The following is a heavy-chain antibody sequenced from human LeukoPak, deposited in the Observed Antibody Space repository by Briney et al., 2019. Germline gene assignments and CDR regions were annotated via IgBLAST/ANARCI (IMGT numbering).Heavy chain of an antibody. Sequence: ASLKVSSKASVYTFTGYYMHWVRQAPGQGLEWMGWINPNSGGTNYAQKFQGRVTMTRDTSISTAYMELRRLRSDDTAVYYCARVTGRSGYSYGWRDYYYYMDVWGKGTTVTVSS. V-gene: IGHV1-2*02. CDR3: ARVTGRSGYSYGWRDYYYYMDV. CDR2: INPNSGGT. CDR1: VYTFTGYY. D-gene: IGHD5-18*01. J-gene: IGHJ6*03.